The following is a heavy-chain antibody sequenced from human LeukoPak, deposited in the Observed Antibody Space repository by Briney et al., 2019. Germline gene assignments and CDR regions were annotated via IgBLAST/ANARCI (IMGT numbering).Heavy chain of an antibody. CDR2: IRSDGSDE. D-gene: IGHD6-19*01. Sequence: GGSLRLSCAASGLTFDRCGMHWVRQAPGKGLEWVTFIRSDGSDEYYADSVKGRFTISRDDSKNTLYLQMNSLRAEDTAVYYCAKGRSGYSSASVDYWGQGTLVTVSS. J-gene: IGHJ4*02. CDR1: GLTFDRCG. V-gene: IGHV3-30*02. CDR3: AKGRSGYSSASVDY.